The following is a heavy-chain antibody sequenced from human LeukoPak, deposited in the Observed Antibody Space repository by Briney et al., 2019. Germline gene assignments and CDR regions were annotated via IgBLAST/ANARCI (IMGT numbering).Heavy chain of an antibody. CDR1: GESFSGYY. D-gene: IGHD6-13*01. Sequence: SETLSLTCAVYGESFSGYYWSWIRQPPGKGLEWIGEINHSGSTNYNPSLKSRVTISVDTSKNQFSLKLSSVTAADTAVYYCARGFYEQQGTQGAFDIWGQGTMVTVSS. CDR2: INHSGST. CDR3: ARGFYEQQGTQGAFDI. J-gene: IGHJ3*02. V-gene: IGHV4-34*01.